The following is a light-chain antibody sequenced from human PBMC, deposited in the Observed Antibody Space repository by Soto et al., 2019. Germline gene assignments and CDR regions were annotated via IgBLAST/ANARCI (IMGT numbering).Light chain of an antibody. CDR1: QSVSSSY. J-gene: IGKJ1*01. CDR2: GAS. V-gene: IGKV3-20*01. Sequence: ELVLTQSPGTLSLSPGERATLSCRASQSVSSSYLAWYQQKPGQAPRLLIYGASSRATGIPDRFSGSGSGTDSTLTIRRLEPEDFAVYYCQQYGSPPTFGQGTKVDIK. CDR3: QQYGSPPT.